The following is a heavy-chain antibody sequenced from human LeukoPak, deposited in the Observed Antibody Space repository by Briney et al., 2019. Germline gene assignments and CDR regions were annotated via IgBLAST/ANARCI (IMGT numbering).Heavy chain of an antibody. CDR2: VKGKTDGGTT. CDR3: TTHILTGDFDY. CDR1: GFTFTNAW. D-gene: IGHD7-27*01. J-gene: IGHJ4*02. V-gene: IGHV3-15*01. Sequence: PGGPLRLSCAASGFTFTNAWMSWVRQAPGKGLEWVGRVKGKTDGGTTGYAAPVKGRFTISRDDSKNTMYLQMNSLKTEDTAMYYCTTHILTGDFDYWGQGTLVTVSS.